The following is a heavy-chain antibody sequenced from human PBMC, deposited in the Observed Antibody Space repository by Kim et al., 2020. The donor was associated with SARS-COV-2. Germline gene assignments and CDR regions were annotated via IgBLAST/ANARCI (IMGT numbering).Heavy chain of an antibody. V-gene: IGHV3-23*01. CDR2: ISGSGGST. D-gene: IGHD5-18*01. CDR1: GFTFSSYA. J-gene: IGHJ6*02. CDR3: AKCCRGYSYGYLSHADYYYGMDV. Sequence: GGSLRLSCAASGFTFSSYAMSWVRQAPGKGLEWVSAISGSGGSTYYADSVKGRFTISRDNSKNTLYLQMNSLRAEDTAVYYCAKCCRGYSYGYLSHADYYYGMDVWGQGTTVTVSS.